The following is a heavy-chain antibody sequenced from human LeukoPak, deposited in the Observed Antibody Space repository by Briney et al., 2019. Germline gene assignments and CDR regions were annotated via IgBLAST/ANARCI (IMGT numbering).Heavy chain of an antibody. CDR2: ILYDGSNK. CDR1: GFPFSSYG. J-gene: IGHJ5*02. V-gene: IGHV3-33*01. D-gene: IGHD3-22*01. CDR3: ARENYYDSSGYAAPPSNWFDP. Sequence: GSLRLSFAASGFPFSSYGMPWVRPAPGKGLEWVAVILYDGSNKYYADSVKGRFTISRDNSKNTLYLQMNSLRAEDTAVHYCARENYYDSSGYAAPPSNWFDPWGQGTLVTVSS.